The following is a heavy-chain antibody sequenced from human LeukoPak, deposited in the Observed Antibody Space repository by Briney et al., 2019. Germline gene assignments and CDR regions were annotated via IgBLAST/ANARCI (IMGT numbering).Heavy chain of an antibody. CDR2: SRNKANSYTT. D-gene: IGHD6-13*01. CDR1: GFTFSDHY. CDR3: TRIAAVGTHFDY. V-gene: IGHV3-72*01. Sequence: GGSLRLSCAASGFTFSDHYIDWVRQAPGKGLEWVGRSRNKANSYTTSYAASVKGRFTISRDDSKNSLYLQMNSLKTEDTAAYYCTRIAAVGTHFDYWGQGTLVTVSS. J-gene: IGHJ4*02.